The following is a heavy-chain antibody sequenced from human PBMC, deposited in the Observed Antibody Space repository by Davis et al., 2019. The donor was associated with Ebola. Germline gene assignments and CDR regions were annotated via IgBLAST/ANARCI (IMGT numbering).Heavy chain of an antibody. D-gene: IGHD1-26*01. V-gene: IGHV3-23*01. Sequence: GALKISCVASGFSFSDYSMNWVRQAPGKGLEWVSGISGSGTSTYYADSVKGRFTIFRDNSKNTLYLQMNSLRVEDTAVYYCAKDQYSVTFYNYYGMDVWGQGTTVTVSS. CDR1: GFSFSDYS. J-gene: IGHJ6*02. CDR2: ISGSGTST. CDR3: AKDQYSVTFYNYYGMDV.